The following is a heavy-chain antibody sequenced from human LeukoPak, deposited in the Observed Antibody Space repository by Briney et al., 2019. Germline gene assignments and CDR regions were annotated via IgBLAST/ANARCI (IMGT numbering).Heavy chain of an antibody. Sequence: SETLSLTCAVYGGSFSGYYWSWIRQPPGKGLEWIGETNHSGSTNYNPSLKSRVTISVDTSKNQFSLKLSSVTAADTAVYYCARGRGDYVWGSYRKRPSTYYFDYWGQGTLVTVSS. CDR2: TNHSGST. J-gene: IGHJ4*02. V-gene: IGHV4-34*01. CDR3: ARGRGDYVWGSYRKRPSTYYFDY. CDR1: GGSFSGYY. D-gene: IGHD3-16*02.